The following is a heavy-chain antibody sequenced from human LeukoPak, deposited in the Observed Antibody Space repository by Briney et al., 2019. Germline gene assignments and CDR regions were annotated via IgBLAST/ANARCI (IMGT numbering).Heavy chain of an antibody. Sequence: SETLSLTCAVYGGSFSGYYWSWIRQPPGKGLEWIGEINHSGSTNYNPSLKSRVTISVDTSKNQFSLKLSSVTAADTAVYYCARGGVYSGSYEYYYYGMDVWGQGTTVTVSS. J-gene: IGHJ6*02. D-gene: IGHD1-26*01. CDR1: GGSFSGYY. V-gene: IGHV4-34*01. CDR3: ARGGVYSGSYEYYYYGMDV. CDR2: INHSGST.